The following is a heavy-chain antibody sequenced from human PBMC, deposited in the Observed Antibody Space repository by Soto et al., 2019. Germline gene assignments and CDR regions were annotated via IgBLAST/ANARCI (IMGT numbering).Heavy chain of an antibody. Sequence: PGESLKISCQASGYSFSNFWIAWVRQMPGEGLEWLGIIYPDDSDTRYSPSFLGQVTISADKSISTAYLQWSSLKASDTAMYYCARLPGYFWYFDLWGRGTLVTVSS. V-gene: IGHV5-51*01. CDR1: GYSFSNFW. J-gene: IGHJ2*01. CDR2: IYPDDSDT. CDR3: ARLPGYFWYFDL. D-gene: IGHD5-18*01.